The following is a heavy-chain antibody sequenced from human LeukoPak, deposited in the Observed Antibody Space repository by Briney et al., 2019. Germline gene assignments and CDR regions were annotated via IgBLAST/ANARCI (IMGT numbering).Heavy chain of an antibody. CDR3: ARPKQWLVNGDAFDI. Sequence: QPGRSLRLSCAASGFTFSSYGMHWVRQAPGKGLEWVAVIWYDGSNKYYADSVKGRFTISRDNSKNTLYLQMNSLRAEDTAVYYCARPKQWLVNGDAFDIWGQGTMVTVSS. CDR2: IWYDGSNK. J-gene: IGHJ3*02. V-gene: IGHV3-33*01. D-gene: IGHD6-19*01. CDR1: GFTFSSYG.